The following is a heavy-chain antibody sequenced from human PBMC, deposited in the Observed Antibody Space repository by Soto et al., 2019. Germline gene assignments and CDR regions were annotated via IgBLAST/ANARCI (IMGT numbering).Heavy chain of an antibody. CDR3: ARALITIFGVVADPSVDY. J-gene: IGHJ4*02. CDR2: IKQDGSED. Sequence: EVQLLESGGGLVQPGGSLRLSCAASGFTFSSYWMSWVRQAPGKGLEWVANIKQDGSEDYFVDSVKGRFTISRDNAKSSLYLQMNSLRAEDTAMYYCARALITIFGVVADPSVDYWGQGTLVTVPS. V-gene: IGHV3-7*01. CDR1: GFTFSSYW. D-gene: IGHD3-3*01.